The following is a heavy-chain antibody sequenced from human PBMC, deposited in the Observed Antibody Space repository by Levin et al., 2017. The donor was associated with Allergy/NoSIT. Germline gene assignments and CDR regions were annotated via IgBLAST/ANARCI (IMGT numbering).Heavy chain of an antibody. V-gene: IGHV3-7*01. CDR1: GFTFSNEW. Sequence: GESLKISCAASGFTFSNEWMSWVRQAPGKGPEWVANIKPDGSDKDYRDSVRGRFTISRDNDKNSLYLQMSSLRAEDTAFYGGQGVRWGQGTLVTVS. D-gene: IGHD4-23*01. CDR2: IKPDGSDK. J-gene: IGHJ4*02. CDR3: QGVR.